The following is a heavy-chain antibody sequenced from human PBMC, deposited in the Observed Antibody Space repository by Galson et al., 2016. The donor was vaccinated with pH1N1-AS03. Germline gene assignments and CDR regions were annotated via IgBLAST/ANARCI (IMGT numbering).Heavy chain of an antibody. V-gene: IGHV1-18*01. J-gene: IGHJ4*02. CDR3: ARDLRSDFGNSFVAGVRFGRY. CDR2: ISAYSGNT. Sequence: SCKASGYTFTNFGIIWVRQAPGQGLEWLGWISAYSGNTDYAQSLQGRVSMTTDPSTSTAYMELTSLTSDDTAIYYCARDLRSDFGNSFVAGVRFGRYWGQGTLVTVSS. D-gene: IGHD4-17*01. CDR1: GYTFTNFG.